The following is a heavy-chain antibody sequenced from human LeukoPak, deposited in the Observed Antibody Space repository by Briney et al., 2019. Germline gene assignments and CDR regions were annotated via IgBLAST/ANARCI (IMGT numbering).Heavy chain of an antibody. CDR1: GFTFSSYS. CDR3: ARAGEKDIVVVPAAHWAFDI. Sequence: KPGGSLILSCAASGFTFSSYSMNWVRQAPGKGLEWVSSISSSSSYIYYADSVKGRFTISRDNAKNSLYLQMNSLRAEDTAVYYCARAGEKDIVVVPAAHWAFDIWGQGTMVTVSS. D-gene: IGHD2-2*01. J-gene: IGHJ3*02. V-gene: IGHV3-21*01. CDR2: ISSSSSYI.